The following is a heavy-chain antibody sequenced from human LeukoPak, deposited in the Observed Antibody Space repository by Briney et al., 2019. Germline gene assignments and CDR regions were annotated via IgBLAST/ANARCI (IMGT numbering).Heavy chain of an antibody. Sequence: GGSLRLSCAASGFTFSSYGMHWVRQAPGKGLEWVSVIYSGGSTYYADSVKGRFTISRDNSKNTLYLQMNSLRAEDTAVYYCAQWSDAFDIWGQGTMVTVSS. CDR1: GFTFSSYG. CDR2: IYSGGST. J-gene: IGHJ3*02. D-gene: IGHD2-8*01. CDR3: AQWSDAFDI. V-gene: IGHV3-66*01.